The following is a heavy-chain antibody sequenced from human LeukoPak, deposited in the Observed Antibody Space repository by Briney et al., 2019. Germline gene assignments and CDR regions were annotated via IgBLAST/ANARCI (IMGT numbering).Heavy chain of an antibody. V-gene: IGHV4-34*01. Sequence: SETLSLTCAVYGGSFSGYYWSWIRQPPGKGLEWIGEINHSGSTNYNPSLKSRVTISVDTSKNQFSLKLSSVTAADTAVYYCARARYCSSTSCYTDWFDHWGQGTLVTVSS. CDR2: INHSGST. CDR1: GGSFSGYY. J-gene: IGHJ5*02. D-gene: IGHD2-2*02. CDR3: ARARYCSSTSCYTDWFDH.